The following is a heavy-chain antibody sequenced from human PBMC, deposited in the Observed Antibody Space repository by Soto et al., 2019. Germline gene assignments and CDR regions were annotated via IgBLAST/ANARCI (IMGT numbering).Heavy chain of an antibody. V-gene: IGHV3-21*01. D-gene: IGHD3-22*01. CDR3: ARGGSSGYYSDY. CDR2: ISSSSSYI. Sequence: EVQLVESGGGLVKPGGSLRLSCAASGFTFSNHGMNWVRQAPGKGLEWVSYISSSSSYIYYADSVKGRFTISRDNVKNSLYLQMNSLRAEDTAVYYCARGGSSGYYSDYWGQGTLVTVSS. CDR1: GFTFSNHG. J-gene: IGHJ4*02.